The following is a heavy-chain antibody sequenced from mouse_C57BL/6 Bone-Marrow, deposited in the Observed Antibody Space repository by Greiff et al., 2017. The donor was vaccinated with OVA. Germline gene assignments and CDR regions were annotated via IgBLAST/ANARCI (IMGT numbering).Heavy chain of an antibody. Sequence: EVKLMESGGGLVQPGGSLKLSCAASGFTFSDYGMAWVRQAPRKGPEWVASISNLAYSIYYADTVTGRFTISRENAKNTLYLEMSSLRSEDTAMYYCERHGGLRGVDYWGQGTSVTVSS. J-gene: IGHJ4*01. V-gene: IGHV5-15*01. CDR2: ISNLAYSI. D-gene: IGHD2-2*01. CDR3: ERHGGLRGVDY. CDR1: GFTFSDYG.